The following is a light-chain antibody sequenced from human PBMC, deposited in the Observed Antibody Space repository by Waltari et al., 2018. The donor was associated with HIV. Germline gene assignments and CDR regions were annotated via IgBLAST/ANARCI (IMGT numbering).Light chain of an antibody. V-gene: IGLV2-14*03. CDR2: EVS. CDR1: SSAVGGYAY. Sequence: QSALTQPASVSGSPGQSITISCTGPSSAVGGYAYVSWYQQHPGKAPKLIIYEVSYRPSGSSHRFSASKSGNTASLTISGLQAEDEADYYCSSYTSSNTLVFGGGTKLTVL. J-gene: IGLJ3*02. CDR3: SSYTSSNTLV.